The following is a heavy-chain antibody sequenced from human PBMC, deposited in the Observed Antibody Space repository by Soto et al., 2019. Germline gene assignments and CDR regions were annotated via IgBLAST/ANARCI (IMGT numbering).Heavy chain of an antibody. CDR2: IIPVFDTV. D-gene: IGHD2-21*01. V-gene: IGHV1-69*01. J-gene: IGHJ4*02. Sequence: QEQLVQSGAEVKKSGSSVKVSCKDTGGLFSSYAVSWVRQAPGQGLEWMGGIIPVFDTVYYAQKFQGRVTIDETTNTAYMELSSLRDEDTAMYYCARGESGDVWFNEFWGQGTLFTVSS. CDR1: GGLFSSYA. CDR3: ARGESGDVWFNEF.